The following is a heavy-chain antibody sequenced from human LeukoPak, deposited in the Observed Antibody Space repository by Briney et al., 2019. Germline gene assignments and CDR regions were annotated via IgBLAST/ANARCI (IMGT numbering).Heavy chain of an antibody. CDR1: GFTFSSYN. D-gene: IGHD3-10*01. J-gene: IGHJ4*02. CDR3: ARGGSYYGPY. Sequence: GGSLRLSCAASGFTFSSYNMNWVRQAPGKGVEWVSYISSSSNSIYYADSVKGRFTISRDNAKNSLYLQMNSLRAEDTAVYYCARGGSYYGPYWGQGTLVTVSS. V-gene: IGHV3-48*04. CDR2: ISSSSNSI.